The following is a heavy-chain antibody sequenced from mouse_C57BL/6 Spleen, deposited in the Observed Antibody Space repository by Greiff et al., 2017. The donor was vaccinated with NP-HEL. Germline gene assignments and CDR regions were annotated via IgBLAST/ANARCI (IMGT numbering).Heavy chain of an antibody. V-gene: IGHV5-9*01. CDR1: GFTFSSYT. CDR3: ARQGYYAHVAY. CDR2: ISGGGGNT. J-gene: IGHJ3*01. D-gene: IGHD1-1*01. Sequence: DVMLVESGGGLVKPGGSLKLSCAASGFTFSSYTMSWVRQTPEKRLEWVATISGGGGNTYYPDSVKGRFTISRDNAKNTLYLQMSSLRSDDTALYYCARQGYYAHVAYWGQGTLVAVSA.